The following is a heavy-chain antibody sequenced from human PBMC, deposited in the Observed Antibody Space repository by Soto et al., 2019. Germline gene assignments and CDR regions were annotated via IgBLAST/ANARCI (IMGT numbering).Heavy chain of an antibody. D-gene: IGHD3-3*01. Sequence: PGESLKISCKGSGYSFASYWISWVRQMPGKGLEWMGRIDPSDSYTNYSPSFQGHVTISADKSISTAYLQWSSLKASDTAMYYCARLGYYDFWSGYYKDYWGQGTLVTVSS. V-gene: IGHV5-10-1*01. CDR1: GYSFASYW. CDR3: ARLGYYDFWSGYYKDY. CDR2: IDPSDSYT. J-gene: IGHJ4*02.